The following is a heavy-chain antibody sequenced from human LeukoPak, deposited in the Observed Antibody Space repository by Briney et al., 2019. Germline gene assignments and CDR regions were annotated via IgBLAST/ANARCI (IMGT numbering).Heavy chain of an antibody. V-gene: IGHV1-69*04. CDR3: ARGYCSGGSCYSHLYYYYGMDV. J-gene: IGHJ6*02. CDR1: GGTFSSYA. D-gene: IGHD2-15*01. CDR2: IIPILGIA. Sequence: SVKVSCKASGGTFSSYAISWVRQAPGQGLEWMGRIIPILGIANYAQKFQGRVTITADKSTSTAYMELSSLRSEDTAVYYCARGYCSGGSCYSHLYYYYGMDVWGQGTTVTVSS.